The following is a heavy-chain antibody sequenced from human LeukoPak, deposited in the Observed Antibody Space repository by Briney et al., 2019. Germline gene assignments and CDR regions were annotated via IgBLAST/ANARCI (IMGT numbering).Heavy chain of an antibody. CDR1: GFPFSSYS. CDR2: ISSSGSTI. J-gene: IGHJ6*04. CDR3: AELGITMIGGV. Sequence: GGSLRLSCAASGFPFSSYSMNWVRQAPGKGREGVSYISSSGSTIYYADSVKGRFTISRDNAKNSLYLQMNSLRAEDTAVYYCAELGITMIGGVWGKGTTVTISS. D-gene: IGHD3-10*02. V-gene: IGHV3-48*04.